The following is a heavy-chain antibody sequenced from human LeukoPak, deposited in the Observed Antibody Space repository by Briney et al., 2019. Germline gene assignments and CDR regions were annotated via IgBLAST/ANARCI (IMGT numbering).Heavy chain of an antibody. CDR2: IYYTGTT. V-gene: IGHV4-59*02. CDR1: GGSVRSYY. CDR3: AREVTGTSGSFDY. Sequence: SETLSLTCTVSGGSVRSYYWTWMRQPPGKELEWLGYIYYTGTTNYNPPLKSRLTISVDTSKDHFSLKLSSVTAADTAVYYCAREVTGTSGSFDYWGQGALVTVSS. D-gene: IGHD6-19*01. J-gene: IGHJ4*02.